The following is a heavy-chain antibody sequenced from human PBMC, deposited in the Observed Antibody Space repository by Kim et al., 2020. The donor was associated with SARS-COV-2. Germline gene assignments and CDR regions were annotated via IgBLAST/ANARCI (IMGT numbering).Heavy chain of an antibody. D-gene: IGHD1-26*01. CDR2: ISWDGTRT. V-gene: IGHV3-23*01. CDR1: GFTFSTSP. Sequence: GGSLRLSCAASGFTFSTSPMGWVRQAPGKGLEWVSCISWDGTRTYYADSVKGRVTMSSDKSRNTLYLHMNNLRVEDTAVYYCAKGVINSGFDYWGQGTQV. J-gene: IGHJ4*02. CDR3: AKGVINSGFDY.